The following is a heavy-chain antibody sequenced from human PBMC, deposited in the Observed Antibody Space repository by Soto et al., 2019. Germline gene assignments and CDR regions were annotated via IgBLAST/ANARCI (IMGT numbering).Heavy chain of an antibody. CDR1: GYSFTSYW. J-gene: IGHJ6*02. V-gene: IGHV5-10-1*01. D-gene: IGHD1-7*01. Sequence: PGESLKISCKGSGYSFTSYWISWVRQMPGKGLEWMGRIDPSDSYTNYSPSFQGHVTISADKSISTAYLQWSSLKASDTAMYYCARQTTGTTRYGMDLWGQWPTVTVSS. CDR3: ARQTTGTTRYGMDL. CDR2: IDPSDSYT.